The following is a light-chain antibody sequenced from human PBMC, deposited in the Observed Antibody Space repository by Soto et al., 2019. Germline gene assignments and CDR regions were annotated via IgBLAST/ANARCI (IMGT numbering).Light chain of an antibody. CDR2: GAS. Sequence: ESVLTQSPGTLSLSPGERATLSCRASQSVSSNYLAWYQQKPGQAPRLLIYGASTRASGIPDRFSGSGSGTDFTLTISRLEPEDFATYYCQQSYSTPPTFGQGTKVDIK. V-gene: IGKV3-20*01. CDR3: QQSYSTPPT. J-gene: IGKJ1*01. CDR1: QSVSSNY.